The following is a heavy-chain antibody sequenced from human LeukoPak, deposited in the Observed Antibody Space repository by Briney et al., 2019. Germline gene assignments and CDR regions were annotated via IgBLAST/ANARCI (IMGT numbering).Heavy chain of an antibody. CDR1: GYIFTNYW. CDR3: ARSYYYDSSGYYPFDY. Sequence: GESLKISCQGSGYIFTNYWIGWVRQMPGKGLESMGIIYPADSDTTYSPSFQGQVTISADKSISTVYLQWSSLKASDTAMYYCARSYYYDSSGYYPFDYWGQGTLVTVSS. CDR2: IYPADSDT. D-gene: IGHD3-22*01. V-gene: IGHV5-51*01. J-gene: IGHJ4*02.